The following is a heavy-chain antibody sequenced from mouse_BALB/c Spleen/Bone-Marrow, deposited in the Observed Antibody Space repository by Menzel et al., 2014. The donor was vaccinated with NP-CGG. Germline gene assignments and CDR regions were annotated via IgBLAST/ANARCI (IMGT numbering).Heavy chain of an antibody. CDR2: ISDGGDYT. J-gene: IGHJ3*01. CDR3: ARDGEYRYDWFAY. Sequence: EVKLVESGGGLAKPGGSLKLSCTASGFTFNYYYMYWVRQTPEKRLEWVATISDGGDYTYYLDSVKGRFTISRDNAKNNLYLQMSSLKSEDTAMYYCARDGEYRYDWFAYWGQGTLVTVSA. CDR1: GFTFNYYY. V-gene: IGHV5-4*02. D-gene: IGHD2-14*01.